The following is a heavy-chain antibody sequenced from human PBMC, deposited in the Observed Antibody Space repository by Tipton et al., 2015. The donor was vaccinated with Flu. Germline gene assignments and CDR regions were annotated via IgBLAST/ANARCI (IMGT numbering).Heavy chain of an antibody. CDR1: GGSITSSSYY. D-gene: IGHD6-25*01. CDR2: IYYTGTT. V-gene: IGHV4-39*02. J-gene: IGHJ5*02. CDR3: TREHSSAAGA. Sequence: TLSLTCTVSGGSITSSSYYWAWVRQPPGRGLEWIGSIYYTGTTYYNPSLKSRLTISVDTSKNQLSLKLSSVTAADTAVYYCTREHSSAAGAWGQGTLVTVSS.